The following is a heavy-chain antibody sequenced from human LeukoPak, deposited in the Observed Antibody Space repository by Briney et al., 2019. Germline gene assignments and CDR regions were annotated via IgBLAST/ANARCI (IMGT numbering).Heavy chain of an antibody. Sequence: PSETLSLTCSVSGDSIRNYYWTWVWQPPGKGLEWIGYSYYRGSSNYNPSLKSRVTISVDPSENQFSLKLSSVTAADTAVYYCARLLPDLRYDSTGHYTRSFDVWGQGTLVTVSS. CDR1: GDSIRNYY. CDR3: ARLLPDLRYDSTGHYTRSFDV. V-gene: IGHV4-59*08. D-gene: IGHD3-22*01. J-gene: IGHJ3*01. CDR2: SYYRGSS.